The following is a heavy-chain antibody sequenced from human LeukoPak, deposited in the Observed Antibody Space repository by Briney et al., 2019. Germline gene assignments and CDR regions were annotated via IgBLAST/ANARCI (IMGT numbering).Heavy chain of an antibody. Sequence: GGSLRLSCAASGFTVSSNYMSWVRQAPGKGLEWVSVIYSGGSTYYADSVKGRFTISRDNSKNTLYLQMNSLRAEDTAVYYCARGVYCGRASCYSYYYYYGMDVWGQGTTVTVSS. V-gene: IGHV3-53*05. CDR3: ARGVYCGRASCYSYYYYYGMDV. CDR2: IYSGGST. D-gene: IGHD2-2*01. CDR1: GFTVSSNY. J-gene: IGHJ6*02.